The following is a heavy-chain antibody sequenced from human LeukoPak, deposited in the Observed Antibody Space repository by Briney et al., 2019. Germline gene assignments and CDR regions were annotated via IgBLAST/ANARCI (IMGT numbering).Heavy chain of an antibody. V-gene: IGHV3-30*04. CDR1: GFTFSSYA. D-gene: IGHD5-24*01. CDR3: ARTGGRDGYNGFDY. CDR2: ISYDGSNK. Sequence: SGGSLRLSCAASGFTFSSYAMHWVRQAPGKGLEWVAVISYDGSNKYYADSVKGRFTISRDNSKNTLYLQMNSLRAEDTAVYYCARTGGRDGYNGFDYWGQGTLVTVSS. J-gene: IGHJ4*02.